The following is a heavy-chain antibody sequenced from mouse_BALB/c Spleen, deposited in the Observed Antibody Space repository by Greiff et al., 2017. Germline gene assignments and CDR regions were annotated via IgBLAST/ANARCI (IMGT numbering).Heavy chain of an antibody. CDR2: IRNKANGYTT. V-gene: IGHV7-3*02. CDR1: GFTFTDYY. Sequence: EVQVVESGGGLVQPGGSLRLSCATSGFTFTDYYMSWVRQPPGKALEWLGFIRNKANGYTTEYSASVKGRFTISRDNSQSILYLQMNTLRAEDSATYYCARDIYDGYPRFDYWGQGTTLTVSS. J-gene: IGHJ2*01. CDR3: ARDIYDGYPRFDY. D-gene: IGHD2-3*01.